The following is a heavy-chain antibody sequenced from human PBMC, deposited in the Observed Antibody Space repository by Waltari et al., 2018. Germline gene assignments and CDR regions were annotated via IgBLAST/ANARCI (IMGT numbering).Heavy chain of an antibody. CDR3: ARAEMATTNGGNFDY. CDR2: IIPIFGTA. J-gene: IGHJ4*02. D-gene: IGHD5-12*01. CDR1: GGTFSSYA. V-gene: IGHV1-69*01. Sequence: QVQLVQSGAEVKKPGSSVKVPCKASGGTFSSYASSWVPQAPGQGLEWMGGIIPIFGTANYAQKFQGRVTITADESTSTAYMELSSLRSEDTAVYYCARAEMATTNGGNFDYWGQGTLVTVSS.